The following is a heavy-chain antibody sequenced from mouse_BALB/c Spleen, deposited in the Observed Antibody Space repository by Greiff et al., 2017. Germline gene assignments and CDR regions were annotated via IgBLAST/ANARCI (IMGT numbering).Heavy chain of an antibody. CDR3: ASYYGNYFAY. J-gene: IGHJ3*01. D-gene: IGHD2-1*01. CDR2: IWSGGST. V-gene: IGHV2-4-1*01. Sequence: VKLLESGPGLVQPSQSLSITCTASGFSLTSYGVHWVRQSPGKGLEWLGVIWSGGSTDYNAAFISRLSIITDNSKSQVFFKMNSLQADDTAIYYCASYYGNYFAYWGQGTLVTVSA. CDR1: GFSLTSYG.